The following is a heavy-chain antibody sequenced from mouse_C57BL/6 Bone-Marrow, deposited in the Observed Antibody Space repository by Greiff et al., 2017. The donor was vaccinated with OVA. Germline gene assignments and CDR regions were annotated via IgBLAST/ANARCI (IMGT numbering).Heavy chain of an antibody. V-gene: IGHV1-7*01. CDR1: GYTFTSYW. Sequence: VQLQESGAELAKPGASVKLSCKASGYTFTSYWMHWVKQRPGQGLEWIGYINPSSGYTKYTQKFKDKATLTADKSSSTAYMQLSSLTYADSAVYYCARSYGSSYYAMDYWGQGTSVTVSS. J-gene: IGHJ4*01. CDR2: INPSSGYT. CDR3: ARSYGSSYYAMDY. D-gene: IGHD1-1*01.